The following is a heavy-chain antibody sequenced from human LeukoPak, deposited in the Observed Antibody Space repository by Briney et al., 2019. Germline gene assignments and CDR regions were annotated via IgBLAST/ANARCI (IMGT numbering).Heavy chain of an antibody. Sequence: GGSLRLSCAASGFTFSSYAMSWVRQAPGKGLEWVAVISYDGSNKYYADSVKGRFTISRDNSKNTLYLQMNSLRAEDTAVYYCARGQVETAIPGDYWGQGTLVTVSS. CDR2: ISYDGSNK. D-gene: IGHD2-21*02. CDR1: GFTFSSYA. J-gene: IGHJ4*02. V-gene: IGHV3-30*03. CDR3: ARGQVETAIPGDY.